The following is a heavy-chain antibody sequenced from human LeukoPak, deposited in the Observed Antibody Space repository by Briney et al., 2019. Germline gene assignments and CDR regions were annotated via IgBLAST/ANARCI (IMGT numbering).Heavy chain of an antibody. CDR3: ARGRRWFDP. CDR2: IYHSGST. J-gene: IGHJ5*02. Sequence: PSETLSLTCTVSGGSISSGGYYWSWIRQPPGKGLEWIGYIYHSGSTYYNPSLKSRVTISVDRSKNQFSLKLSSVTAADTAVYYCARGRRWFDPWGQGTLVTVSS. V-gene: IGHV4-30-2*01. CDR1: GGSISSGGYY.